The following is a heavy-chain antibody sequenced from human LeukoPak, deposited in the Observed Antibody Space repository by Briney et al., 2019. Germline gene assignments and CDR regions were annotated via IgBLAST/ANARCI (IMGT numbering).Heavy chain of an antibody. V-gene: IGHV3-7*01. CDR1: GITFDTYW. CDR2: IKEDGSEK. J-gene: IGHJ4*02. Sequence: GGSLRLSCSCAASGITFDTYWMHWVRQSPGKGLEWVAAIKEDGSEKYYVDSVKGRFTISRDKAKNSLHLQLNRLRAEDTAVYYCATDVDWGQGTLVTVSS. CDR3: ATDVD.